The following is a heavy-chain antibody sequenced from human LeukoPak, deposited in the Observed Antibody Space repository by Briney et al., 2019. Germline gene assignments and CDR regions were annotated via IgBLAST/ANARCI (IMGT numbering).Heavy chain of an antibody. D-gene: IGHD4-17*01. CDR1: GLTVSNTY. CDR3: ASGGDYGDYSN. Sequence: GGSLRLSCAASGLTVSNTYMSWVRQAPGKGLEWVSVMYSGGRTFYADSVKGRFTISRDNSKNTLYLQMSSLRAEDTAVYFCASGGDYGDYSNWGQGTLVTVSS. CDR2: MYSGGRT. J-gene: IGHJ4*02. V-gene: IGHV3-53*01.